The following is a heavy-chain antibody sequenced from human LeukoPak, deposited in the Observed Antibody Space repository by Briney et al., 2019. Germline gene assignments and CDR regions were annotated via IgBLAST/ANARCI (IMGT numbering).Heavy chain of an antibody. J-gene: IGHJ4*02. CDR3: ARDKEGGSNDH. CDR1: GFTFSNYG. Sequence: PGGSLRLSCAASGFTFSNYGMHWARQAPGKGLEWVGFIQYDGANKNYADSVKGRFTISRDNSKKELYLQMNSLRAEDTALYYCARDKEGGSNDHWGQGTLVTVSS. V-gene: IGHV3-30*02. CDR2: IQYDGANK. D-gene: IGHD2-15*01.